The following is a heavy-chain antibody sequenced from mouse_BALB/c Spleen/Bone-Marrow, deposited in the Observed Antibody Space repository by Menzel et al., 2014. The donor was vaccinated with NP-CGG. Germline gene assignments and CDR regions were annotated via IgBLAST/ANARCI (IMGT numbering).Heavy chain of an antibody. J-gene: IGHJ4*01. D-gene: IGHD2-10*02. CDR2: IWRGGST. V-gene: IGHV2-5-1*01. Sequence: QVQLQQSGPSLVQPSQSLSITCTVSGFSLTSYGVHWVRQSPGKGLEWLGVIWRGGSTDYNAAFMSRLSITKDNPKSQVFFKMNSLQADDTAIYYCAKNNKYGNYGGLDAMDYWGQGTSVTVSS. CDR3: AKNNKYGNYGGLDAMDY. CDR1: GFSLTSYG.